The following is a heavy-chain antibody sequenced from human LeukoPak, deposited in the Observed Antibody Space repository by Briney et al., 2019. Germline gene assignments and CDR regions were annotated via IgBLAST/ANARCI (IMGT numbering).Heavy chain of an antibody. V-gene: IGHV3-23*01. CDR3: ANLYYYDSSVGY. CDR2: ISGSGGST. D-gene: IGHD3-22*01. J-gene: IGHJ4*02. Sequence: GGSLRLSCAASGFTFSSYGMSWVRQAPGKGLEWVSAISGSGGSTYYADSVKGRFTISRDNSKNTLYLQMNSLRAEDTAVYYCANLYYYDSSVGYWGQGTLVAVSS. CDR1: GFTFSSYG.